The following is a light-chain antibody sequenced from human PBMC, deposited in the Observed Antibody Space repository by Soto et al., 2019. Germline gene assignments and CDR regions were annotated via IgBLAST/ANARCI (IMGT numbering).Light chain of an antibody. Sequence: QSALTQPASVSGSPGQSITISCTGTSSDVGAYNSVSWYQQHPGKAPKLMIYEVSNWPSGVSNRFSGSKSGNTASLTISGRQAEDEADYYCSSYTSSSTLVVFGGGTKLTVL. CDR2: EVS. J-gene: IGLJ2*01. CDR1: SSDVGAYNS. V-gene: IGLV2-14*01. CDR3: SSYTSSSTLVV.